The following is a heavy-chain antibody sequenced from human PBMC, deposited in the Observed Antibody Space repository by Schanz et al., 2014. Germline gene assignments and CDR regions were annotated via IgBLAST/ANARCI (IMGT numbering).Heavy chain of an antibody. V-gene: IGHV3-33*01. CDR3: ARGIIAMVRGGDVGAFDI. CDR2: ISYDGSSK. J-gene: IGHJ3*02. Sequence: QVQLVESGGGVVQPGRSLRLSCAASGFTFRSYGMHWVRQAPGKGLEWVALISYDGSSKNHADSVQGRFTISRDNSKNALYLRIDSLGAEDTAVYYCARGIIAMVRGGDVGAFDIWGQGTMVTVSS. D-gene: IGHD3-10*01. CDR1: GFTFRSYG.